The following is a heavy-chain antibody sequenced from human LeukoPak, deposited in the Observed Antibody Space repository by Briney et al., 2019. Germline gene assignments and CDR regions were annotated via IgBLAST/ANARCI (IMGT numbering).Heavy chain of an antibody. CDR3: AKDSGSSWYGYYYYGMDV. V-gene: IGHV3-23*01. D-gene: IGHD6-13*01. Sequence: QSGGSLRLSCVASGFTFSSYGMHWVRQAPGKGLEWVSAISGSGDSTYYADSVKGRFTISRDNSKNTLYLQMNSLRAEDTAVYYCAKDSGSSWYGYYYYGMDVWGQGTMVTVSS. CDR1: GFTFSSYG. J-gene: IGHJ6*02. CDR2: ISGSGDST.